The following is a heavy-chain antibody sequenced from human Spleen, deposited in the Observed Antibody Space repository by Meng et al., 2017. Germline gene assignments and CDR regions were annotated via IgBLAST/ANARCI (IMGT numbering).Heavy chain of an antibody. V-gene: IGHV4-34*01. Sequence: VPPHQWGAGLSKPSEPLSPPCVVSGGSFSEYYWSWIRPPPGKVLKWIGEINHSGSTNYNPSLESRATISVDTSQNNLSLKLSSVTAADSAVYYCARGPTTMAHDFDYWGQGTLVTVSS. J-gene: IGHJ4*02. D-gene: IGHD4-11*01. CDR2: INHSGST. CDR3: ARGPTTMAHDFDY. CDR1: GGSFSEYY.